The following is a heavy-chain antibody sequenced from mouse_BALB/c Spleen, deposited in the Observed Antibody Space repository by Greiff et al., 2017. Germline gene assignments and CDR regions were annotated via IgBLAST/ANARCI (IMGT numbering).Heavy chain of an antibody. Sequence: EVKVEESGGGLVKPGGSLKLSCAASGFTFSSYAMSWVRQTPEKRLEWVASISSGGSTYYPDSVKGRFTISRDNARNILYLQMSSLRSEDTAMYYCARAYYDYDYAMDYWGQGTSVTVSS. CDR1: GFTFSSYA. CDR3: ARAYYDYDYAMDY. V-gene: IGHV5-6-5*01. J-gene: IGHJ4*01. CDR2: ISSGGST. D-gene: IGHD2-4*01.